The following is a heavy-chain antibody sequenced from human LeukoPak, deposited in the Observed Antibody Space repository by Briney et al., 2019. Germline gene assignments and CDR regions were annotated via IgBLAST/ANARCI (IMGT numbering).Heavy chain of an antibody. CDR3: ARGYEYYDFWSGYRTLYYFDY. Sequence: GGSLRLSCAASGFTFSSYSMNWVRQAPGKGLEWVSSISTSSSYIYYADSVKGRFTISRDNAKNSLYLQMNSLRAEDTAVYYCARGYEYYDFWSGYRTLYYFDYWGQGTLVTVSS. D-gene: IGHD3-3*01. CDR2: ISTSSSYI. V-gene: IGHV3-21*01. J-gene: IGHJ4*02. CDR1: GFTFSSYS.